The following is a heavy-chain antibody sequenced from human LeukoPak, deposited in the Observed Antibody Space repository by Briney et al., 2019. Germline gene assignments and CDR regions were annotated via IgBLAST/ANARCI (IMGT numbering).Heavy chain of an antibody. Sequence: GGSLRLSCAASGFTFTGYWMHWVRQAPGKGLGWVSGINSDGSRTTSADSVKCRFTISRDNAKSTTYLQLNSLRSEAPAVFYCARGSYGYDYGGEGTLVTVSA. J-gene: IGHJ4*02. D-gene: IGHD5-18*01. CDR2: INSDGSRT. CDR1: GFTFTGYW. V-gene: IGHV3-74*01. CDR3: ARGSYGYDY.